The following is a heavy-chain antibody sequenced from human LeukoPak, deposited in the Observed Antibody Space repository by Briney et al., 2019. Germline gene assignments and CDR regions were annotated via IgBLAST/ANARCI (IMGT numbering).Heavy chain of an antibody. J-gene: IGHJ4*02. CDR2: ISGSGGST. D-gene: IGHD3-22*01. V-gene: IGHV3-23*01. Sequence: GGSLRLSCAASGFTFSSYAMSWVRRAPGKGLEWVSAISGSGGSTYYADSVKGRFTISRDNSKNTLYLQMNSLRAEDTAVYYCAKDVGSRYYDSSGYPDYWGQGTLVTVSS. CDR3: AKDVGSRYYDSSGYPDY. CDR1: GFTFSSYA.